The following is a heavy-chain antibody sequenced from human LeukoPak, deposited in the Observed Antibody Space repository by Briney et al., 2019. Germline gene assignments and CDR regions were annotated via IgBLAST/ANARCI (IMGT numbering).Heavy chain of an antibody. Sequence: GGSLRLSCAASGFTFSSYSMNWVRQAPGKGLEWVSYISSSRSTIYYADSVKGRFTISRDNAKNSLYLQMNSLRAEDTAVYYCASNYDILTGPRAFDIWGQGTMVTVSS. D-gene: IGHD3-9*01. J-gene: IGHJ3*02. V-gene: IGHV3-48*01. CDR3: ASNYDILTGPRAFDI. CDR2: ISSSRSTI. CDR1: GFTFSSYS.